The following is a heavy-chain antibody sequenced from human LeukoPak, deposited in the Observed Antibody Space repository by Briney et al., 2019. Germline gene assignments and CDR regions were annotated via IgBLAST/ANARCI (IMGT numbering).Heavy chain of an antibody. J-gene: IGHJ6*04. V-gene: IGHV3-30*03. CDR3: ARGEGGRARYSYGNYYYYYGMDV. CDR2: ISYDGSNK. CDR1: GFTGSTNY. Sequence: GGSLRLSCAASGFTGSTNYMSWVRQAPGKGLEWVAVISYDGSNKYYADSVKGRFTISRDNSKNTLYLQMNSLRAEDTAVYYCARGEGGRARYSYGNYYYYYGMDVWGKGTTVTVSS. D-gene: IGHD5-18*01.